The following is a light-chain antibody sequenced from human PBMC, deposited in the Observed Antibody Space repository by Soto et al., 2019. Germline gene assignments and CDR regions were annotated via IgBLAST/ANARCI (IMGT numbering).Light chain of an antibody. V-gene: IGLV2-8*01. CDR3: LSYAGNHIYV. CDR1: SSDVGGYNF. J-gene: IGLJ1*01. Sequence: QSALTQPPSASGSPGQSVAISCTGTSSDVGGYNFVSWYQQHPGKAPKLMIYEVTKRPSGVADRFSGSKSGNTASLTVSGLQAEDEADYYCLSYAGNHIYVFGSGTKV. CDR2: EVT.